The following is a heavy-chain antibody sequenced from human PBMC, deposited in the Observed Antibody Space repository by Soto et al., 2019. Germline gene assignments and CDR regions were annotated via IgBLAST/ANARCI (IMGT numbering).Heavy chain of an antibody. V-gene: IGHV1-24*01. CDR1: GYTFTGYY. J-gene: IGHJ4*02. D-gene: IGHD3-10*01. CDR3: ATLRNDY. CDR2: FDPEDGET. Sequence: ASVKVSCKASGYTFTGYYMHWVRQAPGKGLEWMGGFDPEDGETIYAQKFQGRVTMTEDTSTDTAYMELSSLRSEDTAVYYCATLRNDYWSQGTLVTVSS.